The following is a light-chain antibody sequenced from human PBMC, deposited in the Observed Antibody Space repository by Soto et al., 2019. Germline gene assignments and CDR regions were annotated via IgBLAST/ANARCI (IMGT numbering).Light chain of an antibody. CDR1: HSVSSN. CDR3: QQYNIWPPIT. CDR2: GAY. V-gene: IGKV3-15*01. J-gene: IGKJ5*01. Sequence: IVVTQSPATLSVSPGERATLSCRAIHSVSSNLAWYQQKPGQAPRLLIYGAYTRAAGVPARFSGSGSGTEFTLTITSLQSEDIALYYCQQYNIWPPITFGQGTRLEIK.